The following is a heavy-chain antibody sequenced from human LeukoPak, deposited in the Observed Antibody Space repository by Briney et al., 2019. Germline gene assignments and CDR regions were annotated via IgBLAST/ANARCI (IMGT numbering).Heavy chain of an antibody. CDR1: GYSFTSYW. CDR2: IVPSDSYT. D-gene: IGHD3-9*01. Sequence: GESLRISCKGSGYSFTSYWISWVRQMPGKGLEWMGRIVPSDSYTNYSPSFQGHATMSADKSLSTAYLQWSSLKASDTAMYYCAGGYYDILTGWEGAFDIWGQGTMVTVSS. CDR3: AGGYYDILTGWEGAFDI. J-gene: IGHJ3*02. V-gene: IGHV5-10-1*01.